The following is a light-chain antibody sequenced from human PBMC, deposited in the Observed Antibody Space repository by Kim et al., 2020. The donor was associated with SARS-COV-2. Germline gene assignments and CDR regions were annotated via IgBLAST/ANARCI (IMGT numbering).Light chain of an antibody. CDR3: QTWDTGIRV. V-gene: IGLV4-69*01. J-gene: IGLJ3*02. CDR1: SGHSTYA. CDR2: LNSDGSH. Sequence: SVKLTCILTSGHSTYAIAWHQQQPEKGPRFLMKLNSDGSHRRGDGIPDRFSGSSSGTERYLTISSLQAEDEADYYCQTWDTGIRVFGGGTKVTVL.